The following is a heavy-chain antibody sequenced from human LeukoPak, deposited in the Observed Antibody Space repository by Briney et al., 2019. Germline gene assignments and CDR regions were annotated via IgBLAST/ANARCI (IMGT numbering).Heavy chain of an antibody. CDR2: INTGGYT. CDR1: GFTVSTNY. Sequence: PGGSLRLSCAASGFTVSTNYMTWVRQAPGKGLDWVSIINTGGYTYYIDSVKGRFTISRDNSKNTLYLQMNSLRAEDTAVYYCAKDARSPSGIFDYWGQGTLVTVSS. CDR3: AKDARSPSGIFDY. D-gene: IGHD1-14*01. V-gene: IGHV3-53*01. J-gene: IGHJ4*02.